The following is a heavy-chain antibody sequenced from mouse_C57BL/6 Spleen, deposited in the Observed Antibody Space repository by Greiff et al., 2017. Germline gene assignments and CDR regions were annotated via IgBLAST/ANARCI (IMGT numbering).Heavy chain of an antibody. CDR1: GFTFSDYY. J-gene: IGHJ4*01. CDR2: LSNGGGST. CDR3: ARQSPQGAMDY. Sequence: EVQGVESGGGLVQPGGSLKLSCAASGFTFSDYYMYWVRQTPEKRLEWVAYLSNGGGSTYYPDTVKGRFTISRDNAKNTLYLQMSRLKSEDTAMYYCARQSPQGAMDYWGQGTSVTVSS. V-gene: IGHV5-12*01.